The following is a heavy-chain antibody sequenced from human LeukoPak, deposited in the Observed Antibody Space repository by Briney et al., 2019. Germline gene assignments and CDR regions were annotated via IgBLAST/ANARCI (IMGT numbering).Heavy chain of an antibody. CDR1: GYTFTGSY. J-gene: IGHJ4*02. CDR2: INPNSGGT. V-gene: IGHV1-2*02. Sequence: ASVKVSCKASGYTFTGSYMHWVRQAPGQGLEWMGWINPNSGGTSSAQKFQGRVTVTRDTSVSTAYMELSRLRSDDTALYYCARETGYCSGGRCYFIYWGQGTLVTVSS. CDR3: ARETGYCSGGRCYFIY. D-gene: IGHD2-15*01.